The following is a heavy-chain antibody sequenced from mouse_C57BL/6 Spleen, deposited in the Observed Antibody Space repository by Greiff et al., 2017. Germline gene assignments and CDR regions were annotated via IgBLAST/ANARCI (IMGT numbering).Heavy chain of an antibody. V-gene: IGHV5-9-1*02. CDR1: GFTFSSYA. CDR2: ISSGGDYI. Sequence: EVHLVESGEGLVKPGGSLKLSCAASGFTFSSYAMSWVRQTPEKRLEWVAYISSGGDYIYYADTVKGRFTISRDNARNTLYLQMSSLKSEDTAMYYCTRAAYYSNYEAMDYWGQGTSVTVSS. CDR3: TRAAYYSNYEAMDY. D-gene: IGHD2-5*01. J-gene: IGHJ4*01.